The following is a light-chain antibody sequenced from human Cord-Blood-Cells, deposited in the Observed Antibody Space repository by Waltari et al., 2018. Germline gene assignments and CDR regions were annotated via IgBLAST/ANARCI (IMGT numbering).Light chain of an antibody. Sequence: EIVLTQSPGTLSLSPGERATLSCRASQSVSCSYLAWYQQKPGQAPRLLIYGASSRATGIPERFSGSGSGTDFTLTISRLEPEDFAVYYCQQYGSSPRTFGQGTKLEIK. V-gene: IGKV3-20*01. CDR2: GAS. J-gene: IGKJ2*01. CDR3: QQYGSSPRT. CDR1: QSVSCSY.